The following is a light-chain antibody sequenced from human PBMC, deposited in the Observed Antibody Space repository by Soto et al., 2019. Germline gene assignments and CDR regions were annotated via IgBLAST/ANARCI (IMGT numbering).Light chain of an antibody. CDR2: AAS. J-gene: IGKJ4*01. CDR1: QDIANF. V-gene: IGKV1-27*01. CDR3: QKCKGAPFT. Sequence: IQMTPSPSLLAAFVGARVPITCRASQDIANFLAWYQQKPGKVPKLLIYAASTLQSGVPSRFSGSGSGTDFTLTISSLQPEDVATYYCQKCKGAPFTFGGGTKVDIK.